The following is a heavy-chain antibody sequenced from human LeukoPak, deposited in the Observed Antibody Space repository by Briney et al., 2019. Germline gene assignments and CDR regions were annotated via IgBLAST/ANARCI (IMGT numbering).Heavy chain of an antibody. D-gene: IGHD4-11*01. Sequence: VSRINSDGSSTSYADSVKRRFTISRDNAKNTLYLQMNSLRAEDTAVYYCARGSTLTTLVYWGQGTLVTVSS. CDR3: ARGSTLTTLVY. CDR2: INSDGSST. J-gene: IGHJ4*02. V-gene: IGHV3-74*01.